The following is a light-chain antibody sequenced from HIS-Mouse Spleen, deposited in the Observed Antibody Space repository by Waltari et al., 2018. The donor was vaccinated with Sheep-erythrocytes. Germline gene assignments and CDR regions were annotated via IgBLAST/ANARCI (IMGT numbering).Light chain of an antibody. V-gene: IGLV3-21*03. J-gene: IGLJ2*01. Sequence: SYVLTQPPSVSVAPGKTARITCGGNNIGSKSVQWYQQKPGQAPVLVVYDDSDRPPGIPERFSGSNSGNTATLTISRVEAGDEADYYCQVWKVFGGGTKLTVL. CDR3: QVWKV. CDR2: DDS. CDR1: NIGSKS.